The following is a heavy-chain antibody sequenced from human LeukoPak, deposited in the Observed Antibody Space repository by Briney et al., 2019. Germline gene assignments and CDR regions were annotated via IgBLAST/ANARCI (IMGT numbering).Heavy chain of an antibody. V-gene: IGHV1-2*06. CDR3: ASGGAIYYYDSSGSYSNNFDY. D-gene: IGHD3-22*01. CDR2: INPNSGGT. J-gene: IGHJ4*02. CDR1: GYTFTGYY. Sequence: GASVKVSCXASGYTFTGYYMHWVRQAPGQGLEWMGRINPNSGGTNSAQEFQGRVTMTRDTSISTAYMELSRLRSDATAAYYCASGGAIYYYDSSGSYSNNFDYWGQGTLLTVSS.